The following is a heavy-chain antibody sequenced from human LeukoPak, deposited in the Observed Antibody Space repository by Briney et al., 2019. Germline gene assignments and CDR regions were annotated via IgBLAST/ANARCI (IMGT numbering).Heavy chain of an antibody. CDR1: GFTFSSYG. CDR2: ISYDGSNK. J-gene: IGHJ2*01. D-gene: IGHD1-26*01. CDR3: AKSGTMGPTRFDWYFDL. Sequence: GGSLRLSCAASGFTFSSYGMHWVRQAPGKGLEWVAVISYDGSNKYYADSVKGRFTISRDNSKNTLYLQVNSLRAEDTAAYFCAKSGTMGPTRFDWYFDLWGRGTQVIVSS. V-gene: IGHV3-30*18.